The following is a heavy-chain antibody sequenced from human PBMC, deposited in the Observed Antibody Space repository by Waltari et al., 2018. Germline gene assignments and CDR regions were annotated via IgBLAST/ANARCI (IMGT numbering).Heavy chain of an antibody. D-gene: IGHD3-3*01. CDR1: GGSISSSS. CDR2: IYYHGST. V-gene: IGHV4-59*01. CDR3: ARGGGPLYYDFWSGYPYYGMDV. Sequence: QVQLQESGPGLVKPSETLSLTCTVAGGSISSSSWGWIRQPPGQGSGWIGYIYYHGSTNYNPSLKSRVTISVDTSKNQFSLKLSSVTAADTAVYYCARGGGPLYYDFWSGYPYYGMDVWGQGTTVTVSS. J-gene: IGHJ6*02.